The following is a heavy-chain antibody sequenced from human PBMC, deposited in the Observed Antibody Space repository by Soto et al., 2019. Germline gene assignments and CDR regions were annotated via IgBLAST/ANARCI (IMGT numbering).Heavy chain of an antibody. D-gene: IGHD3-10*01. CDR2: IRNKANSYSI. V-gene: IGHV3-72*01. CDR3: VRVGLSGPPAGKVYDF. J-gene: IGHJ3*01. Sequence: EVQLVESGGGLVQPGGSLRLSCAASGFTFSDHYMDWVRQAPGKGLEWVGRIRNKANSYSIQYGATVKGRFIVSRDESQNSLYLQMNNLKTEDRAIYYCVRVGLSGPPAGKVYDFWGQGSMVTVSS. CDR1: GFTFSDHY.